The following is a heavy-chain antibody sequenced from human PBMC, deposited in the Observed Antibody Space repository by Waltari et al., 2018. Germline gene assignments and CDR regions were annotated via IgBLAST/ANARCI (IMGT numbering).Heavy chain of an antibody. V-gene: IGHV1-3*01. J-gene: IGHJ2*01. CDR2: INAGNGNT. CDR3: ARGGYNWNDDPWYFDL. CDR1: GYTFTSYG. Sequence: QVQLVQSGAEVKKPGASVKVSCKASGYTFTSYGMHWVRQAPGQRPEWMGWINAGNGNTKYSQQFQGRVIMTRDTSAGTAYMGLSSLRFEDTAVYFCARGGYNWNDDPWYFDLWGRGTLVTVSS. D-gene: IGHD1-1*01.